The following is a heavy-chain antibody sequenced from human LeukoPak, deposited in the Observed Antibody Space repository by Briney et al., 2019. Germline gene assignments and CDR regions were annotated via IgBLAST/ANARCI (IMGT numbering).Heavy chain of an antibody. CDR1: GGSISSYY. J-gene: IGHJ2*01. V-gene: IGHV4-4*09. Sequence: SETLSLTCTVSGGSISSYYWSWIRQPPGKGLEWIGYIYTSGSTNYNPSLKSRVTISVDTSKNQFSLKLSSVTAADTAVYYCAGPFYWYFDLWGRGTLVTVSP. CDR2: IYTSGST. CDR3: AGPFYWYFDL.